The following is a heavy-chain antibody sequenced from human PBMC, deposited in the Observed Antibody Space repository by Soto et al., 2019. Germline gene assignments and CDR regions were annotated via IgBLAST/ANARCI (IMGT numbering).Heavy chain of an antibody. CDR1: GGTVASSHW. Sequence: ETLSLTCGVSGGTVASSHWWSWVRQSPGRGLEWIGNVYHTGDTNFNPSLQSRVTFSVDKSNNQFSLRLTSVTAADTAVYFCAREIVTAGGNNYFDPWGPGTLVTVS. J-gene: IGHJ5*02. CDR3: AREIVTAGGNNYFDP. V-gene: IGHV4-4*01. CDR2: VYHTGDT. D-gene: IGHD2-21*02.